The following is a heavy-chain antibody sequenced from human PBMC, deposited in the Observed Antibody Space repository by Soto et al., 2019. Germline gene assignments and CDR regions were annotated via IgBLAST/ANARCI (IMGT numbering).Heavy chain of an antibody. V-gene: IGHV1-3*01. Sequence: ASVKVSCKASGYTFTTYAMHWVRQAPGQRLEWMGWINAGNGNTKYPQNFQGRVTITRDTSASTAYMELSSLRSEDTAVYYCAKDRGSGWGNDAFDIWGQGTMVTVSS. D-gene: IGHD6-19*01. CDR3: AKDRGSGWGNDAFDI. CDR1: GYTFTTYA. J-gene: IGHJ3*02. CDR2: INAGNGNT.